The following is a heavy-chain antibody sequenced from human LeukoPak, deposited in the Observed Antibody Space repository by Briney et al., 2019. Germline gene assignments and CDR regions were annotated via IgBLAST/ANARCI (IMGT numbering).Heavy chain of an antibody. Sequence: SETLSLTCTVSDGSITNYDWSWVRQPPGKGLEFIGHVHYSGTTNYNPSLRSRVTISIETSKKHFFLKLKSVTAADTAVYYCATGYGDFRVEGRYFYSWGQGTLVTVSS. D-gene: IGHD4-17*01. V-gene: IGHV4-59*01. CDR3: ATGYGDFRVEGRYFYS. CDR1: DGSITNYD. CDR2: VHYSGTT. J-gene: IGHJ4*02.